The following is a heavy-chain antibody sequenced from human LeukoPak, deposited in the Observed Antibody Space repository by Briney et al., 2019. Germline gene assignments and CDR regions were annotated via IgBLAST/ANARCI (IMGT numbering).Heavy chain of an antibody. CDR2: ISYDGSNK. CDR3: ARAPYGSGSYYSPAPFDY. Sequence: GRSLRLSCAASGFTFSSYAMHWVRQAPGKGLEWVAVISYDGSNKYYADSVKGRFTISRDNSKNTLYLQMNSLRAEDTAVYYCARAPYGSGSYYSPAPFDYWGQGTLVTVSS. D-gene: IGHD3-10*01. V-gene: IGHV3-30*04. J-gene: IGHJ4*02. CDR1: GFTFSSYA.